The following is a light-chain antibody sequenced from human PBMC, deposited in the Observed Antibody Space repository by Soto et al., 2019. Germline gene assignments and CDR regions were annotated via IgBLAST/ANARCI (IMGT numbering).Light chain of an antibody. Sequence: EIVLTQSPGTLSLSPGERATLSCRASQTVSTNYLAWYQQKPGQAPRLLIYGASKRATGIPDRFSGSGSGTDFTLTISRLEPEDLAVYYCQQYGSSPPTFGQGTKVDIK. J-gene: IGKJ1*01. CDR1: QTVSTNY. V-gene: IGKV3-20*01. CDR2: GAS. CDR3: QQYGSSPPT.